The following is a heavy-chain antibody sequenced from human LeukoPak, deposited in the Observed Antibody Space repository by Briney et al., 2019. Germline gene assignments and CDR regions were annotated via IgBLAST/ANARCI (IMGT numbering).Heavy chain of an antibody. CDR2: ISYDGSNK. Sequence: GGSLRLSCAASGFTFSSYAMHWVRQAPGKGLEWVAVISYDGSNKYYADSVKGRFTISRDNAKNSLYLQMNSLRAEDTALYYCANGFDSSGYYTRGWLDAFDIWGQGTMVTVSS. CDR3: ANGFDSSGYYTRGWLDAFDI. CDR1: GFTFSSYA. J-gene: IGHJ3*02. D-gene: IGHD3-22*01. V-gene: IGHV3-30-3*01.